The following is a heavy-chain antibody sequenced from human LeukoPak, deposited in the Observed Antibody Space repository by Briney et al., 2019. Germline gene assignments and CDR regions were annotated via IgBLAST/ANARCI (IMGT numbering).Heavy chain of an antibody. Sequence: GRSLRLSCAASGFTFSSDSMNWVRQAPGKGLEWVASISSSSSTIFYADSVRGRFTISSDSSKKSLDLRMTSLRTEDTALYYCAKDISNYEFWSGFYTWGEGTLVSVSS. CDR3: AKDISNYEFWSGFYT. J-gene: IGHJ5*02. D-gene: IGHD3-3*01. V-gene: IGHV3-21*04. CDR1: GFTFSSDS. CDR2: ISSSSSTI.